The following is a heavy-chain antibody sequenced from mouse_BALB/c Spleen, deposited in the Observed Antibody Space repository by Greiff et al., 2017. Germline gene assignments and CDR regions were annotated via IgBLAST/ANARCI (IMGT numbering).Heavy chain of an antibody. CDR3: AREGWTTAGDY. D-gene: IGHD1-2*01. CDR2: ISDGGSYT. V-gene: IGHV5-4*02. CDR1: GFTFSDYY. J-gene: IGHJ2*01. Sequence: EVNLVASGGGLVKPGGSLKLSCAASGFTFSDYYMYWVRQTPEKRLEWVATISDGGSYTYYPDSVKGRFTISRDNAKNNLYLQMSSLKSEDTAMYYCAREGWTTAGDYWGQGTTLTVSS.